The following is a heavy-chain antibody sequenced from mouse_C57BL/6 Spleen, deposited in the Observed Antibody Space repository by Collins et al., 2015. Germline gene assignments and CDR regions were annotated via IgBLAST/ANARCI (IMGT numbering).Heavy chain of an antibody. CDR1: GFSLSTSGMG. V-gene: IGHV8-12*01. CDR2: IYWDDDK. Sequence: QVTLKESGPGILQPSQTLSRTCSFSGFSLSTSGMGVSWIRQPSGKGLEWLAHIYWDDDKRYNPSLKSRLTISKDTSSNQVFLKITSVDTADTATYYCARKAKGYAMDYWGQGTSVTVSS. J-gene: IGHJ4*01. CDR3: ARKAKGYAMDY. D-gene: IGHD6-1*01.